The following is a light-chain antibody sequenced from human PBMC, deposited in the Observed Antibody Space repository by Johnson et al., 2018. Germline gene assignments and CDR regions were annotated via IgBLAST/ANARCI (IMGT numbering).Light chain of an antibody. CDR1: SSNIGNNY. Sequence: QSVLTQPPSVSAAPGQKVTISCSGSSSNIGNNYVSWYQQLPGTAPKLLIYENNKRPSGIPDRFSGSKSDTSATLGITGLQTGDEADYDCGTWDSSLSAGNVFGTGTKVTVL. J-gene: IGLJ1*01. CDR2: ENN. V-gene: IGLV1-51*02. CDR3: GTWDSSLSAGNV.